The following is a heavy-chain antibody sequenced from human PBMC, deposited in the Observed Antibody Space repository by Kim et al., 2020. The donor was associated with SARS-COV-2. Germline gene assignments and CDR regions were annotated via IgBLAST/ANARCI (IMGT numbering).Heavy chain of an antibody. Sequence: SVKVSCKASGGTFSSYAISWVRQAPGQGLEWMGGIIPIFGTANYAQKFQGRVTITADESTSTAYMELSSLRSEDTAVYYCARWDPTGSSGYYYFDYWGQGTLVTVSS. J-gene: IGHJ4*02. V-gene: IGHV1-69*13. CDR3: ARWDPTGSSGYYYFDY. D-gene: IGHD3-22*01. CDR1: GGTFSSYA. CDR2: IIPIFGTA.